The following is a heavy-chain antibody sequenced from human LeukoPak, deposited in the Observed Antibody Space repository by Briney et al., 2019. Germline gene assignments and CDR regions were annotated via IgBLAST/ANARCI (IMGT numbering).Heavy chain of an antibody. V-gene: IGHV1-46*01. CDR2: INPSGGST. D-gene: IGHD1-1*01. CDR1: GYTFTSYF. CDR3: ARGTTDAY. J-gene: IGHJ4*02. Sequence: ASVKVSCKASGYTFTSYFMHWVRQAPGQGLDWMGIINPSGGSTSYAQKFQGRVTMTGDPSTRTVYMELSSLTSDDTAVYYCARGTTDAYWGQGTPVTVSS.